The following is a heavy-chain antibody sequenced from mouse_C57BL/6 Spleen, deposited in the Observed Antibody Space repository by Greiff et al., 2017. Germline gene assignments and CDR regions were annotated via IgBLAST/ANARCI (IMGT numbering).Heavy chain of an antibody. CDR3: ARGSCDFYYYSMDY. D-gene: IGHD1-1*01. CDR2: ISYDGSN. J-gene: IGHJ4*01. Sequence: EVQLQESGPGLVKPSQSLSLTCSVTGYSITSGYYWKWIRQFPGNKLEWMGYISYDGSNNYNPSLKNRISITRDTSKNQFFLKLNSVTTEDTATYYCARGSCDFYYYSMDYWGQGTSVTVSS. CDR1: GYSITSGYY. V-gene: IGHV3-6*01.